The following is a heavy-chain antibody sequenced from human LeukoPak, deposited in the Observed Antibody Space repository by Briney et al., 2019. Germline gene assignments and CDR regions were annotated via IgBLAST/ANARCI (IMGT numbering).Heavy chain of an antibody. CDR3: ARGSFGSSWYGDDAFDI. V-gene: IGHV3-7*01. Sequence: GGSLRLSCAASGFTFSNAWMSWVRQAPGKGLEWVANIKQDGSEKYYVDSVKGRFTISRDNAKNSLYLQMNSLRAEDTAVYYCARGSFGSSWYGDDAFDIWGQGTMVTVSS. J-gene: IGHJ3*02. CDR2: IKQDGSEK. CDR1: GFTFSNAW. D-gene: IGHD6-13*01.